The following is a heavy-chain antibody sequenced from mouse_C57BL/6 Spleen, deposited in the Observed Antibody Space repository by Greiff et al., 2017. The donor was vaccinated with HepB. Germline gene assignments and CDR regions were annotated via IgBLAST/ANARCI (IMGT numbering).Heavy chain of an antibody. J-gene: IGHJ2*01. D-gene: IGHD2-1*01. V-gene: IGHV1-54*01. CDR2: INPGSGGT. CDR1: GYAFTNYL. Sequence: QVQLQQSGAELVRPGTSVKVSCKASGYAFTNYLIEWVKQRPGQGLEWIGVINPGSGGTNYNEKFKGKATLTADKSSSTAYMQLSSLTSEDSAVYFCARYYYGNYVYFDYWGQGTTLTVSS. CDR3: ARYYYGNYVYFDY.